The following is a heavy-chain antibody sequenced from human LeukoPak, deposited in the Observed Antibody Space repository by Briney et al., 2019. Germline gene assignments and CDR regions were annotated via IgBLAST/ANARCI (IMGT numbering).Heavy chain of an antibody. Sequence: GGSLRLSCAASGFTFSSYWMHWIRQAPGKGLVWVSRIDSDGSTTSYADSVKGRFTISRDNAKNTLFLQMNSLRAEDTAAYYCARSVYDSGGYYRVLDYWGQGTLVTVSS. CDR1: GFTFSSYW. CDR2: IDSDGSTT. J-gene: IGHJ4*02. V-gene: IGHV3-74*01. D-gene: IGHD3-22*01. CDR3: ARSVYDSGGYYRVLDY.